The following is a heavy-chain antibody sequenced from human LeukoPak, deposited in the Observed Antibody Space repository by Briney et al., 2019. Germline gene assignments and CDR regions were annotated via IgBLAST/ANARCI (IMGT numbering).Heavy chain of an antibody. CDR2: INHSGST. CDR3: ARRVGYCSGGSSYSIDY. D-gene: IGHD2-15*01. V-gene: IGHV4-34*01. CDR1: GGSFSGYY. J-gene: IGHJ4*02. Sequence: SETLSLTCAVYGGSFSGYYWSWIRQPPGKGLEWIGEINHSGSTNYSPSLKSRVTISVDTSKNQFSLKLSSVTAADTAVYYCARRVGYCSGGSSYSIDYWGQGTLVTVSS.